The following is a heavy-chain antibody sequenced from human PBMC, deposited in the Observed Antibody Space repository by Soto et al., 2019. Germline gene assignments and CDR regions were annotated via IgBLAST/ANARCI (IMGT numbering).Heavy chain of an antibody. CDR3: AKMSRPDGPYSLGLDY. CDR2: ISEDGSND. D-gene: IGHD2-21*01. Sequence: GGSLRLSCATSGFIFSSYDMLWVRQAPGKGLEWVALISEDGSNDYYADSVKGRFTVSRDNSKNTLHLQMSSLRAEDSAVYYCAKMSRPDGPYSLGLDYWGQGTLVTVSS. V-gene: IGHV3-30*18. J-gene: IGHJ4*02. CDR1: GFIFSSYD.